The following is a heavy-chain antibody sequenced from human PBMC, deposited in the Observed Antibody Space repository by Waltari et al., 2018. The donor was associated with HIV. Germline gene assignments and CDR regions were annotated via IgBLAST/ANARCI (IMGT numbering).Heavy chain of an antibody. CDR1: GGAFISYS. D-gene: IGHD3-16*01. J-gene: IGHJ4*02. V-gene: IGHV1-69*08. CDR3: ASARETMGVDFAF. Sequence: QVQLVQSGPEVRKPGSSVKVSCKASGGAFISYSINWVRQAPGQGLEWVGRIIPMSATSNKAQKFQGRVTITADPSTSTAYMELTSLRSEDTAVYYCASARETMGVDFAFWGQGTLVNVSS. CDR2: IIPMSATS.